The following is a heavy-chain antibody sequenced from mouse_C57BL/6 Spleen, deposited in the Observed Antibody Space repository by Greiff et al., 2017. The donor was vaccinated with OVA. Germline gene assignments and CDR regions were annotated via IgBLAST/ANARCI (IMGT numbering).Heavy chain of an antibody. CDR2: IYPGSGST. CDR3: ARDYYDYDEGDYYFDY. V-gene: IGHV1-55*01. CDR1: GYTFTSYW. J-gene: IGHJ2*01. Sequence: QVQLQQPGAELVKPGASVKMSCKASGYTFTSYWITWVQQRPGQGLEWIGDIYPGSGSTNYNEKFKSKATLTVDTATSTAYMQLSSLTSEDSAVYYCARDYYDYDEGDYYFDYWGQGTTLTVAS. D-gene: IGHD2-4*01.